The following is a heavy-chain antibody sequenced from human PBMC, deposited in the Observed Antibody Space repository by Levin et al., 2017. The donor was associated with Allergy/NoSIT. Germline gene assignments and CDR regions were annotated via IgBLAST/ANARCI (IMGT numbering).Heavy chain of an antibody. J-gene: IGHJ3*02. Sequence: GESLKISCKVSGYTLTELSFHWVRQAPGKGLEWMGGFDPEEGETIYAQNFQGRFTMTEDTPTDTAYMELSSLRSEDTAVYHCATEVGTGNRDAFDIWGQGTMVTVSS. CDR1: GYTLTELS. CDR3: ATEVGTGNRDAFDI. D-gene: IGHD2-21*02. V-gene: IGHV1-24*01. CDR2: FDPEEGET.